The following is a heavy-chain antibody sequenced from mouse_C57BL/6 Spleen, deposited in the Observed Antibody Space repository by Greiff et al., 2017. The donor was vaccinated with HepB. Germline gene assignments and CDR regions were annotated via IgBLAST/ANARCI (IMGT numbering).Heavy chain of an antibody. Sequence: VQLKESGGGLVKPGGSLKLSCAASGFTFSSYAMSWVRQTPEKRLEWVATISDGGSYTYYPDNVKGRFTISRDNAKNNLYLQMSHLKSEDTAMYYCARDRLFDYWGQGTTLTVSS. CDR3: ARDRLFDY. J-gene: IGHJ2*01. V-gene: IGHV5-4*01. CDR1: GFTFSSYA. CDR2: ISDGGSYT.